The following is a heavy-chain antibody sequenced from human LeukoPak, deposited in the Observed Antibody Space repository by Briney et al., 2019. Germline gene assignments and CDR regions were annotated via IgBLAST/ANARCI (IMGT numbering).Heavy chain of an antibody. CDR1: GGTFSSYA. V-gene: IGHV1-69*13. Sequence: ASVKVSCKASGGTFSSYAISWVRQAPGKGLEWMGGIIPIFGTANYAQKFQGRVTITADESTSTAYMELSSLRSEDTAVYYCARATAYYYDSSGPNDYWGQGTLVTVSS. CDR3: ARATAYYYDSSGPNDY. D-gene: IGHD3-22*01. J-gene: IGHJ4*02. CDR2: IIPIFGTA.